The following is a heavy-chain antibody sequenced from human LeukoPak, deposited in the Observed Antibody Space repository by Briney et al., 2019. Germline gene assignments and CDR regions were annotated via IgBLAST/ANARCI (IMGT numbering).Heavy chain of an antibody. Sequence: SETLSLTCAVCGGSFSGYYWSWIRQPPGKGLEWIGEINHSGSTNYNPSLKSRVTISVDTSKNQFSLKLSSVTAADTAVYYCARGRGGLDYWGQGTLVTVSS. D-gene: IGHD3-10*01. CDR2: INHSGST. CDR3: ARGRGGLDY. V-gene: IGHV4-34*01. CDR1: GGSFSGYY. J-gene: IGHJ4*02.